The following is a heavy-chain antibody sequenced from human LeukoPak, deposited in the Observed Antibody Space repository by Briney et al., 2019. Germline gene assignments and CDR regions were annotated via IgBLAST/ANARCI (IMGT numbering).Heavy chain of an antibody. Sequence: ASVKVSCKASGYTFTSYYMHWVRQAPGQGLEWMGIINASGGSTSYAQKFQGRVTMTRDTSTSTVYMELSSLRSEDTAVYYCARVGYCSSTSCYTGAFDIWGQGTMVTVSS. J-gene: IGHJ3*02. D-gene: IGHD2-2*02. CDR1: GYTFTSYY. CDR3: ARVGYCSSTSCYTGAFDI. CDR2: INASGGST. V-gene: IGHV1-46*01.